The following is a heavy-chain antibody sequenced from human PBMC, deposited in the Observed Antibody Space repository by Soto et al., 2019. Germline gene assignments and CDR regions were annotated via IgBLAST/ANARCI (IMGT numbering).Heavy chain of an antibody. D-gene: IGHD6-13*01. CDR3: ARDLPGARVQNSRTGWFDP. CDR1: GGTFSSYA. V-gene: IGHV1-69*13. CDR2: IIPIFGTA. Sequence: SVKVSCKASGGTFSSYAISWVRQAPGQGLQWMGGIIPIFGTANYAQKFQGRVTITADESTSTAYMELSSLRSEDTAVYYCARDLPGARVQNSRTGWFDPWGQGTLVTVSS. J-gene: IGHJ5*02.